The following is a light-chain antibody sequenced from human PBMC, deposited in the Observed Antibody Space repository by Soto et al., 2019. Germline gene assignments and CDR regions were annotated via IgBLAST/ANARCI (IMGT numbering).Light chain of an antibody. J-gene: IGKJ1*01. CDR1: QGISSY. V-gene: IGKV1-8*01. CDR2: AAS. CDR3: QQYYSYPHT. Sequence: AIRMTQSPSSFSAATGDRVTITCQASQGISSYLAWYQQKPGKAPKLLIYAASTLQSGVPSRFSGSGSGTDFTLTISCLQYEDFATYYCQQYYSYPHTFGQGTKVEIK.